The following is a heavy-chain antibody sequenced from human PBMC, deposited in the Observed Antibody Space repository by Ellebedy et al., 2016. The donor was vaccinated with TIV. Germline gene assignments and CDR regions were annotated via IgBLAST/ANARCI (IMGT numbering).Heavy chain of an antibody. J-gene: IGHJ4*02. CDR3: ARHVEGYYDSSGYPIDY. CDR2: IYYSGST. CDR1: GGSISSSSYY. V-gene: IGHV4-39*01. D-gene: IGHD3-22*01. Sequence: MPSETLSLTCTVSGGSISSSSYYWGLIRQPPGKGLEWIGSIYYSGSTYYNPSLKSRVTISVDTSKNQFSLKLSSVTAADTAVYYCARHVEGYYDSSGYPIDYWGQGTLVTVSS.